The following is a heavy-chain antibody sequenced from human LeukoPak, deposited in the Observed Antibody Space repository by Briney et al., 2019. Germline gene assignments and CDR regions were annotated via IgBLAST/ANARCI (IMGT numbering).Heavy chain of an antibody. CDR3: ARDKGERWLQSSYFDY. V-gene: IGHV3-66*01. Sequence: GGSLRLSCAASGFTVSSNYMSWVRQAPGKGLEWVSVIYSGGSTYYADSVKGRFTISRDNSKNTLYLQMNSLRAEDTAVYYCARDKGERWLQSSYFDYWGQGTLDTVSS. CDR1: GFTVSSNY. CDR2: IYSGGST. D-gene: IGHD5-24*01. J-gene: IGHJ4*02.